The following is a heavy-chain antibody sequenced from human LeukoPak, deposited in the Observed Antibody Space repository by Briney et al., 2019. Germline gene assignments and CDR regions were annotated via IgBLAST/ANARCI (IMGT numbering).Heavy chain of an antibody. CDR3: AKDNKGSRLWFDAYRYYFDY. CDR2: ISGSGGST. CDR1: GFTFSSYA. J-gene: IGHJ4*02. D-gene: IGHD3-10*01. Sequence: GGSLRLSCAASGFTFSSYAMSWVRQAPGKGLEWVSAISGSGGSTYYADSVKGRFTISRDNSKNTLYLQMNSLRAEDTAVYYCAKDNKGSRLWFDAYRYYFDYWGQGTLVTVSS. V-gene: IGHV3-23*01.